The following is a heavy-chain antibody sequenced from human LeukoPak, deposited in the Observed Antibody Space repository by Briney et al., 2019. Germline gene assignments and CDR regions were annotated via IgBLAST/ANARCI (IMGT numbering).Heavy chain of an antibody. Sequence: GGSLRLSCAASGFTFSSYSMNWVRQAPGKGLEWVSSISSSSSYIYYADSVKGRFTISRDNAKNSLYLQMNSLRAEDTAVYYCAVVAAPGTHWYFDLWGRGTLVTVSS. V-gene: IGHV3-21*01. D-gene: IGHD1-14*01. J-gene: IGHJ2*01. CDR1: GFTFSSYS. CDR2: ISSSSSYI. CDR3: AVVAAPGTHWYFDL.